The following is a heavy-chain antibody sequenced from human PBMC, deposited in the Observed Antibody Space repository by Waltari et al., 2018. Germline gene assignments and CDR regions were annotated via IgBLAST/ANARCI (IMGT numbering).Heavy chain of an antibody. V-gene: IGHV1-3*01. Sequence: QVQLVQSGAEVKKPGASVKVSCKASGYTFTSYAMHWVRQAPGQRLEWMGWINAGNGNTKYSQKFQVRVTITRDTSASTAYMELSSLRSEDTAVYYCARVNDFWSGYSHHDAFDIWGQGTMVTVSS. CDR3: ARVNDFWSGYSHHDAFDI. CDR2: INAGNGNT. D-gene: IGHD3-3*01. CDR1: GYTFTSYA. J-gene: IGHJ3*02.